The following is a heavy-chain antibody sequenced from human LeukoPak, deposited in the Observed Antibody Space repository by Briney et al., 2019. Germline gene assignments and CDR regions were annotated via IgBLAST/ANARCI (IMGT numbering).Heavy chain of an antibody. Sequence: GGSLRLSCAASGFTFSSYAMSWVRQAPGKGLEWVSAISGSGGSTYYADSVKGRFTISRDNSKNTLYLQMNSLRAEDTALYYYAKRMSYYFDYWGQGTLVTVSS. D-gene: IGHD2/OR15-2a*01. CDR1: GFTFSSYA. J-gene: IGHJ4*02. V-gene: IGHV3-23*01. CDR3: AKRMSYYFDY. CDR2: ISGSGGST.